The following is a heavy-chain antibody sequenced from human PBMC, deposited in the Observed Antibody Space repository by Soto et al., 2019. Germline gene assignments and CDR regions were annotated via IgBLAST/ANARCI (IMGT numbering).Heavy chain of an antibody. CDR2: ISAYNGNT. D-gene: IGHD3-22*01. Sequence: ASVKVSCKASGYTFTSYGISWVRQAPGQGLEWMGWISAYNGNTNYAQKLQGRVTMTTDTSTSTAYMELRSLRSDDTAVYYCARDPGQGYDSSDYYYYGMDVWGQGTTVTVSS. CDR1: GYTFTSYG. J-gene: IGHJ6*02. CDR3: ARDPGQGYDSSDYYYYGMDV. V-gene: IGHV1-18*01.